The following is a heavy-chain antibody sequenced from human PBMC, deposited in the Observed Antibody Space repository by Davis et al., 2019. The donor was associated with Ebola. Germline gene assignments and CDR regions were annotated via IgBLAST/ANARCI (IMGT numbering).Heavy chain of an antibody. J-gene: IGHJ4*02. Sequence: HSQTLSLTCAVSGDSISSNSAVWNWIRQSPSRGLEWLGRTYYTSKWYNDYAASVKSRITINPDTSKNQFSLHLNSVTPGDTAVYYCARGWLRTGFDYWGQGTLVTVSS. CDR3: ARGWLRTGFDY. D-gene: IGHD3/OR15-3a*01. CDR1: GDSISSNSAV. CDR2: TYYTSKWYN. V-gene: IGHV6-1*01.